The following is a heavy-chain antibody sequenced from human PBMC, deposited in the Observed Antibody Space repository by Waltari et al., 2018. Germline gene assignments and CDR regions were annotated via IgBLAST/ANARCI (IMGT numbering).Heavy chain of an antibody. CDR1: GFAFSSYW. CDR2: SDDDGSGT. J-gene: IGHJ4*02. V-gene: IGHV3-74*01. Sequence: EVRLEESGGGLVQPGGSLRLSCAASGFAFSSYWMHWVRQAPGKGLVWVSRSDDDGSGTPYADSVMGRFTISRDNAKNTVYLEMNSLRAEDTAVYYCSRSPAGYSRSDYWGQGTLVTVSS. CDR3: SRSPAGYSRSDY. D-gene: IGHD5-18*01.